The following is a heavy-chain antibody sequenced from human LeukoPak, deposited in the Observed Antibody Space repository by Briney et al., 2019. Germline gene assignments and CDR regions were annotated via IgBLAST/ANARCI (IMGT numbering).Heavy chain of an antibody. CDR3: ARVLPRGSVGWYSGTPYYYMDV. V-gene: IGHV4-38-2*02. Sequence: SETLSLTCTVSGYSISSGYYWGWIRQPPGKGLEWIGEINHSGSTNYNPSLKSRVTISVDTSKNQFSLKLSSVTAADTAVYYCARVLPRGSVGWYSGTPYYYMDVWGKGTTVTISS. CDR2: INHSGST. D-gene: IGHD6-19*01. CDR1: GYSISSGYY. J-gene: IGHJ6*03.